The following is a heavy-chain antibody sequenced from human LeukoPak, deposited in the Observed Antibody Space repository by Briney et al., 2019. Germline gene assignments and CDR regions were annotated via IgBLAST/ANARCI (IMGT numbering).Heavy chain of an antibody. J-gene: IGHJ4*02. CDR3: ARDRLGYCSSTSCWGLDY. D-gene: IGHD2-2*01. V-gene: IGHV1-18*01. Sequence: ASVKVSCKASGYTFTSYGISWVQQAPGQGLEWMGWISAYNGNTNYAQKLQGRVTMTTDTSTSTAYMELRSLRSDDTAVYYCARDRLGYCSSTSCWGLDYWGQGTLVTVSS. CDR2: ISAYNGNT. CDR1: GYTFTSYG.